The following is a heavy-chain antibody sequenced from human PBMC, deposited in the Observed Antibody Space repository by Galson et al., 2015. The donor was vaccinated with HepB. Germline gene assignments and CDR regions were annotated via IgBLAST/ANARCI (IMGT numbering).Heavy chain of an antibody. J-gene: IGHJ3*02. CDR3: TRAYYYDSSGYYTEDAFDI. D-gene: IGHD3-22*01. CDR2: IKRDGSEK. CDR1: GFTFSNYW. Sequence: SLRLSCAVSGFTFSNYWMSWVRQTPGKGLEWVANIKRDGSEKYYLDSVKGRFTISRDDAKNSLYLQMNSLRAEDTAVYYCTRAYYYDSSGYYTEDAFDIWGQGTVVTVSS. V-gene: IGHV3-7*03.